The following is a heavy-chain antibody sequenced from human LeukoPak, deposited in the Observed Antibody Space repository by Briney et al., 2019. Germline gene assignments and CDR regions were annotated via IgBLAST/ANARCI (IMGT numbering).Heavy chain of an antibody. CDR3: ARDVLGALRNRAFDY. J-gene: IGHJ4*02. V-gene: IGHV3-11*01. CDR1: GFTFSDYY. Sequence: GGSLRLSCAASGFTFSDYYMSWIRQAPGKGLEWVSYISSSGSTIYYADSVKGRFTISRDNAKNSLYLQMNSLRAEDTAVYYCARDVLGALRNRAFDYWGQGTLVTVSS. D-gene: IGHD1-26*01. CDR2: ISSSGSTI.